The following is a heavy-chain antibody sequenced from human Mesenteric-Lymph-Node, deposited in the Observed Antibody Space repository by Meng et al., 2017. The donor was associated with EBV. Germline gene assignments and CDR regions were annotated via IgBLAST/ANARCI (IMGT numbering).Heavy chain of an antibody. CDR2: VYHSDST. D-gene: IGHD3-3*01. CDR3: ARVGWGVRGYYFDY. V-gene: IGHV4-4*02. Sequence: QVQLHESGPGLVKPSGTLSLTCSVSGASITNSNWWSRVGQPPGKGLEWIGEVYHSDSTNYSPSLESRVTISVDASKNQFSLDLTSVTAADTAVYYCARVGWGVRGYYFDYWGQGPLVTVSS. CDR1: GASITNSNW. J-gene: IGHJ4*02.